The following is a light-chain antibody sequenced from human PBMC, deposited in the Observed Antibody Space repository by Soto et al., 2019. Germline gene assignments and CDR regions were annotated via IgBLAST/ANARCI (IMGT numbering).Light chain of an antibody. CDR2: GAS. Sequence: EIVLTQSPATLSLSPGERATLSCRASQSVPSRDVAWYQQKPGQAPRLLIYGASSRANGIPDRFSGSGSWTDFTLTINRLEPEDFAVYYCQQYGSSRTFGQGTTV. V-gene: IGKV3-20*01. CDR1: QSVPSRD. CDR3: QQYGSSRT. J-gene: IGKJ1*01.